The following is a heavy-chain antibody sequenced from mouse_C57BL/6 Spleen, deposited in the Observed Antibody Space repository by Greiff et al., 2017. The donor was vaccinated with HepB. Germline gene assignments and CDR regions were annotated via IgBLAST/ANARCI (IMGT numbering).Heavy chain of an antibody. CDR2: ISSGGSYT. J-gene: IGHJ2*01. CDR1: GFTFSSYG. Sequence: DVKLVESGGDLVKPGGSLKLSCAASGFTFSSYGMSWVRQTPDKRLEWVATISSGGSYTYYPDSVKGRFTISRDNAKNTLYLQMSSLKSEDTAMYYCARHYYGSSYDLSYWGQGTTLTVSS. D-gene: IGHD1-1*01. CDR3: ARHYYGSSYDLSY. V-gene: IGHV5-6*02.